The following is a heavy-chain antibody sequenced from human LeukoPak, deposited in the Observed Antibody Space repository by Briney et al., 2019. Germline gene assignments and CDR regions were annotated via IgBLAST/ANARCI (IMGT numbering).Heavy chain of an antibody. Sequence: SETLSLTCTVSGGSISSYYWSWIRQPPGKGLEWIGYIYYSGGTNYNPSLKSRVTISVDTSKNQFSLKLSSVTAADTAVYYCARSPYSNYVDYWSQGTLVTVSS. CDR3: ARSPYSNYVDY. V-gene: IGHV4-59*01. CDR2: IYYSGGT. D-gene: IGHD4-11*01. J-gene: IGHJ4*02. CDR1: GGSISSYY.